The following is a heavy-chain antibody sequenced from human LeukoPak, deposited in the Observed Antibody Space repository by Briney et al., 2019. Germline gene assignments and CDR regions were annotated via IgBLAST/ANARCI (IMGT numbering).Heavy chain of an antibody. D-gene: IGHD2-2*02. Sequence: SETLSLTCTVSGGSISSYYWSWIRQPPGKGLEWIGYIYYSGSTNYNPSLKSRVTISVDTSKNQFSLQLSSVTAADTAVYYCARGGYCSSTSCYTSYYYYGMDVWGQGTTVTVSS. CDR1: GGSISSYY. V-gene: IGHV4-59*01. CDR3: ARGGYCSSTSCYTSYYYYGMDV. CDR2: IYYSGST. J-gene: IGHJ6*02.